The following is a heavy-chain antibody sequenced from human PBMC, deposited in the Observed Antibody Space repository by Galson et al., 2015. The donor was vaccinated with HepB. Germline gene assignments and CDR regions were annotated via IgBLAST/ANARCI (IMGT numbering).Heavy chain of an antibody. CDR2: ISYDGSNK. V-gene: IGHV3-30*04. CDR1: GFTFRNFA. D-gene: IGHD2-2*01. CDR3: ARDPYQLLYYYGMDV. J-gene: IGHJ6*02. Sequence: SLRLSCAASGFTFRNFALHWVRQAPGKGLDWVALISYDGSNKHYADSVKGRFTISRDISKNTLYLQMNSLRAEDTAVYYCARDPYQLLYYYGMDVWGQGTTVTVSS.